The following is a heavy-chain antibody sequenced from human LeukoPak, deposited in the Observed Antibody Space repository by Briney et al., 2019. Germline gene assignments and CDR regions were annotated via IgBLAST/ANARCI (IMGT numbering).Heavy chain of an antibody. Sequence: GGSLRLSCAASGFTFTSYAMSWVRQAPGKGLEWVSSISGSGGSTYYADSVKGRFTISRDNSKNTLYLQMNSLRAEDTAVYYCARQETSIYNGAFDIWGQGTMVTVSS. V-gene: IGHV3-23*01. D-gene: IGHD1-1*01. J-gene: IGHJ3*02. CDR2: ISGSGGST. CDR3: ARQETSIYNGAFDI. CDR1: GFTFTSYA.